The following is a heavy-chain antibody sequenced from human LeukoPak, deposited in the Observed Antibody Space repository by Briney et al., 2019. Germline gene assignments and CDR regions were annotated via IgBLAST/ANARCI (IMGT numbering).Heavy chain of an antibody. CDR1: GGSFSGYY. J-gene: IGHJ5*02. D-gene: IGHD3-3*01. V-gene: IGHV4-34*01. CDR3: ARGYDFWSSYYRRRPWFDP. CDR2: INHSGST. Sequence: SETLSLTCAVYGGSFSGYYWSWIRHPPGKGRECIGEINHSGSTNYNPSLKSRVTISLDTSKNQFSLKLSSVTAADTAVYYCARGYDFWSSYYRRRPWFDPWGPGTLVTPSS.